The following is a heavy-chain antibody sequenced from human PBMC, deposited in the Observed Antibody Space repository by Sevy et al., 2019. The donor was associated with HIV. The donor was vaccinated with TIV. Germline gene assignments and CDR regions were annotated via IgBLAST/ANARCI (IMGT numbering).Heavy chain of an antibody. CDR2: ISGSGGTI. D-gene: IGHD2-21*02. CDR3: AEDGIYGGDFEYFQH. CDR1: GFTFSSYA. J-gene: IGHJ1*01. Sequence: RGSLRLSCAASGFTFSSYAMSWVRQAPGKGLEWVSSISGSGGTIYDADSVKGRFTISRDNSKNTLFLQINRLRVEDTAIYYCAEDGIYGGDFEYFQHWGQGTLVTVSS. V-gene: IGHV3-23*01.